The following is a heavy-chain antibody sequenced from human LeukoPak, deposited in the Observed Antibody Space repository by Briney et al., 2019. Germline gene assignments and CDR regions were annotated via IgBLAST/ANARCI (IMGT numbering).Heavy chain of an antibody. Sequence: SETLSLTCTASGGSISSSSYYWGWIRQPPGKGLEWIGSIFHSGSTYYNPSLKSRVTISVDTSKNQFSLKLSSVTAADTAVYYCARDASFVWVAGVTDYWGQGTLVTVSS. J-gene: IGHJ4*02. V-gene: IGHV4-39*07. D-gene: IGHD6-19*01. CDR2: IFHSGST. CDR3: ARDASFVWVAGVTDY. CDR1: GGSISSSSYY.